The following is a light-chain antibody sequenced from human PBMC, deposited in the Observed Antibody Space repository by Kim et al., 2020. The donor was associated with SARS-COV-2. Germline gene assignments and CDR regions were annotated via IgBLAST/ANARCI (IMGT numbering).Light chain of an antibody. CDR1: QSVNIY. Sequence: DIQMTQSPSTLSASVGDRVTITCRASQSVNIYLAWYQHRPGKAPDLLIYDASILQSGVPSRFHGSGSGTDFTLTISGLQPDDFATYYCQEYKSNSWTFGQGTKVDIK. CDR2: DAS. CDR3: QEYKSNSWT. V-gene: IGKV1-5*01. J-gene: IGKJ1*01.